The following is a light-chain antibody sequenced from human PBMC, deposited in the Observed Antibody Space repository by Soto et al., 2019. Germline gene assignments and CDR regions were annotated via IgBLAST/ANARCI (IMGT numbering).Light chain of an antibody. CDR3: GTWDSSLSAL. CDR2: DNN. J-gene: IGLJ1*01. V-gene: IGLV1-51*01. CDR1: SSNIGSNY. Sequence: QSVLTQPPSVSAAPGQKVTISCSGSSSNIGSNYVSWYQQLPGTAPKLLIYDNNKRPSGIPDRFSGSKSGTSATLGITGLQTGDEADYYCGTWDSSLSALFGTGTQLTVL.